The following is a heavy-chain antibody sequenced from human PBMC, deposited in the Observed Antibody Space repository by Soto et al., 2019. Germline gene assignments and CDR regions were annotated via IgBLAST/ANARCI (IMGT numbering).Heavy chain of an antibody. CDR1: GFTFSSYA. CDR2: ISSNGGST. J-gene: IGHJ4*02. D-gene: IGHD2-8*01. V-gene: IGHV3-64*01. CDR3: ATGWYYFDY. Sequence: GGSLRLSCAASGFTFSSYAMHWVRQAPGKGLEYVSAISSNGGSTYYANSVKGRFTISRDNSKNTLYLQMGSLRAEDMAVYYCATGWYYFDYWGQGTLVTVSS.